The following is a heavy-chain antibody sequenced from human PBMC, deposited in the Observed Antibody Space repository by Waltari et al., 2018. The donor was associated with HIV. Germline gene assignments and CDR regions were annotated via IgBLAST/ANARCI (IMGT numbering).Heavy chain of an antibody. J-gene: IGHJ5*02. CDR3: VKVLSEGKGSSWLDP. Sequence: QVHLQASGPGLVEPSEPLSLTCAVSGGSISTYNWWSWVRQPPGKGLEWIGEIYHAGTSNYNKSLKSRVTISIDKSKNQFSLELRSVTAADTAVYYCVKVLSEGKGSSWLDPWGQGTLVTVSS. CDR2: IYHAGTS. D-gene: IGHD6-6*01. V-gene: IGHV4-4*02. CDR1: GGSISTYNW.